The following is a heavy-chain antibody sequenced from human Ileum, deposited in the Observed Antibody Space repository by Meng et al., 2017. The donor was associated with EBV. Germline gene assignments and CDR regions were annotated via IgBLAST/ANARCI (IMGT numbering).Heavy chain of an antibody. D-gene: IGHD2-15*01. J-gene: IGHJ5*02. V-gene: IGHV4-34*01. CDR2: INHSGST. CDR1: GGSFSGYY. CDR3: ARGQKGYCSGGSCPNWFDP. Sequence: QVQLQQWGTRLLKPSETLSLTCAVYGGSFSGYYCSWTRQPPGKGLEWIGEINHSGSTNYNPSLKSRVTISVDTSKNQFSLKLSSVTAADTAVYYCARGQKGYCSGGSCPNWFDPWGQGTLVTVSS.